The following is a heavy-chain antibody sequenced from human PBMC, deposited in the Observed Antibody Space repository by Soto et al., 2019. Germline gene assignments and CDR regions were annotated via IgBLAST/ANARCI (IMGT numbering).Heavy chain of an antibody. CDR1: GFTFSTYA. D-gene: IGHD1-1*01. J-gene: IGHJ6*01. CDR2: ISGSGGSI. Sequence: EVQLLESGGGLVQPGGSLRLSCAASGFTFSTYAMNWVRQAPGNGLEWVSAISGSGGSIHYADSVKGLFTISRDNSKNTIYLQMNSLRDDDTAVYHCVKGYWKGDVWGQGTTVTVSS. V-gene: IGHV3-23*01. CDR3: VKGYWKGDV.